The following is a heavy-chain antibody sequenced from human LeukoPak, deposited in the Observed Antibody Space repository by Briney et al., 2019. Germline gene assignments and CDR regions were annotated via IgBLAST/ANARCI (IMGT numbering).Heavy chain of an antibody. D-gene: IGHD4-17*01. CDR1: GLTGSHNY. CDR3: IVFGDSNH. CDR2: IHTSGDT. J-gene: IGHJ5*02. V-gene: IGHV3-53*01. Sequence: GGSLRLSCAASGLTGSHNYVSWVRQASGKGLEWVSAIHTSGDTCYADSVKGRFTISRDTSKNTLYLQINSLRVEDTAVYYCIVFGDSNHWGQGTLVTVSS.